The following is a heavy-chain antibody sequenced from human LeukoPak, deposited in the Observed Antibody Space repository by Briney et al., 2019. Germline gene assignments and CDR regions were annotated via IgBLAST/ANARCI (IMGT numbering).Heavy chain of an antibody. J-gene: IGHJ5*02. CDR3: ASWSSGSYASNWFDP. D-gene: IGHD3-10*01. Sequence: SETLSLTCTVSGGSISSSSYYWGWIRQPPGKGLEWIGSIYYSGSTYYNPSLKSRVTISVDTSKNQFSLKLSSVTAADTAVYYCASWSSGSYASNWFDPWGQGTLVTVSS. V-gene: IGHV4-39*01. CDR1: GGSISSSSYY. CDR2: IYYSGST.